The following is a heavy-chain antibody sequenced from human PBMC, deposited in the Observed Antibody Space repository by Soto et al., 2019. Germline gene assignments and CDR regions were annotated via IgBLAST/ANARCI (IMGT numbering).Heavy chain of an antibody. J-gene: IGHJ6*02. D-gene: IGHD3-10*01. CDR1: GYTFTSYY. CDR2: INPSGGST. Sequence: ASVEVSCKXSGYTFTSYYMHWVRQAPGQGLEWMGIINPSGGSTSYAQKFQGRVTMTRDTSTSTVYMELSSLRSEDTAVYYCARERGSGLLWFGELSYGMDVWGQGTTVTVSS. CDR3: ARERGSGLLWFGELSYGMDV. V-gene: IGHV1-46*01.